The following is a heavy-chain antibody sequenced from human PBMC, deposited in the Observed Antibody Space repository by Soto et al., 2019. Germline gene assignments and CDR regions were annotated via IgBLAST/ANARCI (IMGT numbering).Heavy chain of an antibody. J-gene: IGHJ4*02. CDR2: IYYSGST. D-gene: IGHD6-13*01. V-gene: IGHV4-59*08. CDR1: GGSISSYY. Sequence: QVQLQESGPGLVKPSETLSLTCTVSGGSISSYYWSWIRQPPGKGLEWIGYIYYSGSTDYNPSLKSRVSISVDTSKHQFSLKLSSVTAADTAVYYCASLRDTSSWYYAYWGQGTLVTFSS. CDR3: ASLRDTSSWYYAY.